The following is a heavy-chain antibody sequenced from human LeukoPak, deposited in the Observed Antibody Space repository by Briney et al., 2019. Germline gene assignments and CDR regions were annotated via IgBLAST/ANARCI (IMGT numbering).Heavy chain of an antibody. CDR3: ARARGYSYGPDAFDI. D-gene: IGHD5-18*01. J-gene: IGHJ3*02. V-gene: IGHV4-34*01. CDR1: GGSFSGYY. Sequence: SETLSLTCAVYGGSFSGYYWSWIRQPPGKGLEWIGEINHSGRTNYNPSLESRVTISVDTSKNQFSLKLRSVTAADTAVYYCARARGYSYGPDAFDIWGQGTMVTVSS. CDR2: INHSGRT.